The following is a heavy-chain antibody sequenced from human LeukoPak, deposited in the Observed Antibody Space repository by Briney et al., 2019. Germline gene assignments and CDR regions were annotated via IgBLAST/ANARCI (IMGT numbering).Heavy chain of an antibody. J-gene: IGHJ4*02. D-gene: IGHD2-2*01. CDR3: ARAPITSPFYFDY. CDR2: INWSGGST. V-gene: IGHV3-20*04. CDR1: GFAFDEHG. Sequence: GGSLRLSGTASGFAFDEHGMSWVRQVPGKGLEWVSGINWSGGSTGYADPLRGRFTISRDNAKNSLYLQMDSLRAEDTALYYCARAPITSPFYFDYWGQGTLVTVSS.